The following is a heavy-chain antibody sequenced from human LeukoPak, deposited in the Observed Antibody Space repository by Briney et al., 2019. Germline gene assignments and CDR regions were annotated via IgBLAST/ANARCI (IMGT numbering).Heavy chain of an antibody. CDR1: GFTFSSYN. D-gene: IGHD2-2*01. V-gene: IGHV3-15*01. CDR2: VKSKPDGGTT. Sequence: GGSLRLSCAASGFTFSSYNMNWVRQAPGKGLEWVGRVKSKPDGGTTAYAAPVKGRFTISRDDSKNTLYLQMSSLTTEDTAVYYCTTDTRGSFDYWGQGSLVTVSS. CDR3: TTDTRGSFDY. J-gene: IGHJ4*02.